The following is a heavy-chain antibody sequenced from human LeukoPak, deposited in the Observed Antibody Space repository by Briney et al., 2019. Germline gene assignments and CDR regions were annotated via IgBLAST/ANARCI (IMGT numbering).Heavy chain of an antibody. CDR1: GFTFSSYE. Sequence: GGSLRLSCAASGFTFSSYEMNWVRQAPGKGLEWVSYSSSSGNTIYYADSVKGRFTISRDNAKNSLYLQMNSLRAEDTAVYYCAELGITMIGGVWGKGTTVTISS. D-gene: IGHD3-10*02. CDR3: AELGITMIGGV. V-gene: IGHV3-48*03. CDR2: SSSSGNTI. J-gene: IGHJ6*04.